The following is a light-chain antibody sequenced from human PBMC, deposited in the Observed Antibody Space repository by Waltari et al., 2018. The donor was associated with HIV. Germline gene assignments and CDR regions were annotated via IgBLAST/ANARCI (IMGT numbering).Light chain of an antibody. CDR2: GAS. J-gene: IGKJ2*01. CDR1: QSVSSN. Sequence: EIVMTQSPATLSVSPGERATLSCRASQSVSSNLAWYQQKPGQAPRLRIYGASTRATGIPARFSGSGSGTDFTLTISSLQSEDFAVYYCQQYNNWPQTFGQGTKLEIK. V-gene: IGKV3-15*01. CDR3: QQYNNWPQT.